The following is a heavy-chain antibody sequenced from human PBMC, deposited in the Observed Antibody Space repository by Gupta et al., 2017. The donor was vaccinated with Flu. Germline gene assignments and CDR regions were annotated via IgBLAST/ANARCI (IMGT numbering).Heavy chain of an antibody. CDR1: GGSISSVCYY. V-gene: IGHV4-31*03. D-gene: IGHD5-18*01. CDR3: ARGGAAMVTLDY. Sequence: QVQLQESGPGWVKPSQTLSLTCTVSGGSISSVCYYWSWIRQHPGKGLEWIGYIYYSGSTYYNPSLKSRVTKSVDTAKNQFSLKLSSVTAADTAVYYCARGGAAMVTLDYWGQGTLVTVSS. J-gene: IGHJ4*02. CDR2: IYYSGST.